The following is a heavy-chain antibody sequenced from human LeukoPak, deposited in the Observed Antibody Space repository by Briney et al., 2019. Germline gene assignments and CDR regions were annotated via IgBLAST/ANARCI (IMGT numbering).Heavy chain of an antibody. J-gene: IGHJ6*01. D-gene: IGHD5-18*01. CDR2: INPRGGST. Sequence: ASVKVSCKASGYTFTSYYMHWVRQAPGQGLEWMGIINPRGGSTSYAQKFQGRVTMTRDMSTSTVYMELSSLRSEDTAVYYCASSSVRYGYSYGYGGLDVWGKGPRSPSPQ. V-gene: IGHV1-46*01. CDR3: ASSSVRYGYSYGYGGLDV. CDR1: GYTFTSYY.